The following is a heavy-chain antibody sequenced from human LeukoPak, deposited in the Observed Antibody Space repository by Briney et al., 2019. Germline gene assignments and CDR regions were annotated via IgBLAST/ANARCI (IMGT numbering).Heavy chain of an antibody. J-gene: IGHJ4*02. V-gene: IGHV3-21*06. CDR1: GFTFSTFA. D-gene: IGHD3-10*01. CDR2: ITGSGPYM. Sequence: GGSLRLSCAASGFTFSTFAMHWVRLSPGKGLEWVSSITGSGPYMLYADSVKRRFTISRDNTKNLLYLEMNSLRAEDTAMYFCVRDVGAVRGEVYFDYWGQGTLVTVSS. CDR3: VRDVGAVRGEVYFDY.